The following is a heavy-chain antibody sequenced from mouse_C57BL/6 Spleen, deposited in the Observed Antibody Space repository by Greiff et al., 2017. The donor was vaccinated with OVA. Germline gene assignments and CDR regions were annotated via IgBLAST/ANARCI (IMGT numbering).Heavy chain of an antibody. CDR3: AREDYYGSSPSWFAY. V-gene: IGHV1-53*01. D-gene: IGHD1-1*01. CDR1: GYTFTSYW. Sequence: QVQLQQPGTELVKPGASVKLSCKASGYTFTSYWMHWVKQRPGQGLEWIGNINPSNGGTNYNEKFKSKATLTVDKSSSTAYMQLSSLTSEDSAVYYWAREDYYGSSPSWFAYWGQGTLVTVSA. J-gene: IGHJ3*01. CDR2: INPSNGGT.